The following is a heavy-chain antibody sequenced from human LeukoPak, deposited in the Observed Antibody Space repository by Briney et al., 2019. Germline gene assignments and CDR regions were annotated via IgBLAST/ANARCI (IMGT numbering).Heavy chain of an antibody. CDR1: GDSKYSYY. J-gene: IGHJ4*02. CDR2: VSYSGST. V-gene: IGHV4-59*01. CDR3: ARQLSSDFLDS. Sequence: SETLSLTCTVSGDSKYSYYWTWIRQPPGQGLEWIGYVSYSGSTNYNPSLKSRVTISADMSKYQFSLKLSSVTAADTAVYYCARQLSSDFLDSWGQGTLVTVSS. D-gene: IGHD6-19*01.